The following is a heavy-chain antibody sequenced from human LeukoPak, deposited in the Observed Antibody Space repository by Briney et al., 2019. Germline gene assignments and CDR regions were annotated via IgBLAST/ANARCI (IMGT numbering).Heavy chain of an antibody. CDR1: GFTFSSYG. CDR2: ISYDGSNK. D-gene: IGHD5-18*01. Sequence: GGSLRLSCAASGFTFSSYGMHWVRQAPGKGLEWVAVISYDGSNKYYADSVKGRFTISRDNSKNTLYLQMNSLRAEDTAVYYCAKVRIQLWSSFDYWGQGTLVTVSS. CDR3: AKVRIQLWSSFDY. J-gene: IGHJ4*02. V-gene: IGHV3-30*18.